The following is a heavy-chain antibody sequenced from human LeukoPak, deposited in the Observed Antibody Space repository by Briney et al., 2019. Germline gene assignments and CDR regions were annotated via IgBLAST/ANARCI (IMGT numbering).Heavy chain of an antibody. D-gene: IGHD2-21*01. J-gene: IGHJ4*02. CDR1: GFTFDNYA. V-gene: IGHV3-9*01. CDR2: LTWNSGST. Sequence: GGSLRLSCAASGFTFDNYAMHWVRQAPGKGLEWVSGLTWNSGSTGYADSVKGRFTISRDNAKNSLYLQMNSLRPEDTALYYCAKAYCGNISCYFDYWGQGTLVTVSS. CDR3: AKAYCGNISCYFDY.